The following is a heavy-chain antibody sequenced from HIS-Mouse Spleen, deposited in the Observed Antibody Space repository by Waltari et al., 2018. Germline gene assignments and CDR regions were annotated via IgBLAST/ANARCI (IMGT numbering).Heavy chain of an antibody. CDR1: GCSIRSSSYY. CDR3: AREIPYSSSWYDWYFDL. CDR2: IYYSGST. Sequence: QLQLQESGPGLVKPSETLSLPCTVSGCSIRSSSYYWGWFRQPPGKGLEWIGSIYYSGSTYYNPSLKSRVTISVDTSKNQFSLKLSSVTAADTAVYYCAREIPYSSSWYDWYFDLWGRGTLVTVSS. D-gene: IGHD6-13*01. V-gene: IGHV4-39*07. J-gene: IGHJ2*01.